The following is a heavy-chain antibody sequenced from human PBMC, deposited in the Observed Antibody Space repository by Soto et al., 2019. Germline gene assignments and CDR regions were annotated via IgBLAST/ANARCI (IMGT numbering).Heavy chain of an antibody. CDR3: ARDRLGYYYDSSGPDY. Sequence: GGSLRFSCAASGFTFSSYGMHWVRQAPGKGLEWVAVIWYDGSNKYYADSVKGRFTISRDNSKNTLYLQMNSLRAEDTAVYYCARDRLGYYYDSSGPDYWGQGTLVTVSS. J-gene: IGHJ4*02. CDR1: GFTFSSYG. CDR2: IWYDGSNK. D-gene: IGHD3-22*01. V-gene: IGHV3-33*01.